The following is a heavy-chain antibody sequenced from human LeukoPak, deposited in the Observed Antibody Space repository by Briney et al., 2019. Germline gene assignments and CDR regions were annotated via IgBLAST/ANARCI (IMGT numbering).Heavy chain of an antibody. CDR1: GFTFSSYA. CDR2: ISGSGGST. CDR3: AKDEIEYSSSSYYFDY. J-gene: IGHJ4*02. D-gene: IGHD6-6*01. Sequence: GGSLRLSCAASGFTFSSYAMSWVRQAPGKGLEWVSAISGSGGSTYYADSVKGRFTISRDNSKNTLYLQKNSLRAEDTAVYYCAKDEIEYSSSSYYFDYWGQGTLVTVSS. V-gene: IGHV3-23*01.